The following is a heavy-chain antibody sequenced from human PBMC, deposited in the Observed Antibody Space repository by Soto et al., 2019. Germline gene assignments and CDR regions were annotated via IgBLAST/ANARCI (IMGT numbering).Heavy chain of an antibody. CDR2: ISYDGSNK. Sequence: GGSLRLSCAASGFTFSSYGMHWVRQAPGKGLEWVAVISYDGSNKYYADSVKGRFTISRDNSKNTLHLQMNSLRAEDTAVYYCAKKRFRAEGGPSPLDYWGQGTLVTVSS. V-gene: IGHV3-30*18. CDR3: AKKRFRAEGGPSPLDY. CDR1: GFTFSSYG. J-gene: IGHJ4*02. D-gene: IGHD3-16*01.